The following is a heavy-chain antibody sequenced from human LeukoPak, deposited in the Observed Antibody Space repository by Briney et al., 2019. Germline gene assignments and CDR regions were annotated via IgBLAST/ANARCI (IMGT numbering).Heavy chain of an antibody. J-gene: IGHJ4*02. V-gene: IGHV4-59*01. CDR2: IYYSGST. Sequence: SETLSLTCTVSVGSISSYYWSWIRQPPGKGLEWIGYIYYSGSTNYNPSLKSRVTISVDTSKNQFSLKLSSVTPSAPRVHYCGTVYYDSSGRRVYYFDYWGQGTLVTVSS. CDR1: VGSISSYY. CDR3: GTVYYDSSGRRVYYFDY. D-gene: IGHD3-22*01.